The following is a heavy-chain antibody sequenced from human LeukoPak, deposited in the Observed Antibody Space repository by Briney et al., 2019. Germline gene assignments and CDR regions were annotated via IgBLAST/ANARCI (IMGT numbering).Heavy chain of an antibody. CDR1: GGSFSGYY. Sequence: SETLPLTCAVYGGSFSGYYWSWIRQPPGKGLEWIGEIHHSGSTNYNPSLKSRVTISVDTSKNQFSLKLDSVTAADTAVYYCARARIAAPGRLRVIWFDHWGQGTLVTVSS. D-gene: IGHD6-13*01. J-gene: IGHJ5*02. V-gene: IGHV4-34*01. CDR2: IHHSGST. CDR3: ARARIAAPGRLRVIWFDH.